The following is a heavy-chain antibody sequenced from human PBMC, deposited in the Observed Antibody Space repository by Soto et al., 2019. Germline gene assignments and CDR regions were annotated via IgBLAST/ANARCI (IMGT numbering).Heavy chain of an antibody. D-gene: IGHD1-7*01. CDR3: ANGDLWNWPNTIFDAFDI. V-gene: IGHV3-23*01. Sequence: EVQLLESGGGLVQPGGSLRLSCAASGFTFSSYAMSWVRQAPGKGLEWVSAISGRGGSTYYADSVKGRFTISRDNSDNTLYLQMNSLRADDTAVYYCANGDLWNWPNTIFDAFDIGVQGTMVTVSS. J-gene: IGHJ3*02. CDR1: GFTFSSYA. CDR2: ISGRGGST.